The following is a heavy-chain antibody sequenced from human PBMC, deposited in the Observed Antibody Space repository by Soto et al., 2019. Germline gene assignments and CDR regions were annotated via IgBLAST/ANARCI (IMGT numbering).Heavy chain of an antibody. CDR2: ISYDGSNK. D-gene: IGHD3-10*02. V-gene: IGHV3-30-3*01. CDR1: GFTFSSYA. Sequence: QVQLVESGGGVVQPGRSLRLSCAASGFTFSSYAMHWVRQAPGKGLEWVAVISYDGSNKYYADSVKGRFTISRDNSKNTLYLQMNSLRAEDTAVYYCARGALFGELPFDYWGQGTLVTVFS. J-gene: IGHJ4*02. CDR3: ARGALFGELPFDY.